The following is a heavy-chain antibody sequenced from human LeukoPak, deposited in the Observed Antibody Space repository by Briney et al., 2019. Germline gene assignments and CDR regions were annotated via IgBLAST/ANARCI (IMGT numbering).Heavy chain of an antibody. CDR2: INWNGGST. CDR3: ARVKGSGYRNSIDY. CDR1: GFTFDDYA. Sequence: GGSLRLSCAASGFTFDDYAMNWVRQAPGKGLEWVSGINWNGGSTYYRDSVKGRLTISRDNAKNSLYLQMNSLRAEDTALYYCARVKGSGYRNSIDYWGQGTLVTVSS. D-gene: IGHD3-3*01. V-gene: IGHV3-20*04. J-gene: IGHJ4*02.